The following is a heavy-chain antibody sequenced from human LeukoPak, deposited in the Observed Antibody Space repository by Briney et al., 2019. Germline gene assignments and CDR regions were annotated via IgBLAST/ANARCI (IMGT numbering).Heavy chain of an antibody. D-gene: IGHD5-18*01. CDR3: ARDRIGYSYGIDH. V-gene: IGHV3-48*03. J-gene: IGHJ4*02. CDR2: IRSSGSTT. Sequence: GGSLRLSCAASGFTFSSFEMNWVRQAQGKGLEGVSYIRSSGSTTYYADSVKGRFTISRDNAKSSLYLQMNSLRDEDTAIYYCARDRIGYSYGIDHWGQGTLVTVSS. CDR1: GFTFSSFE.